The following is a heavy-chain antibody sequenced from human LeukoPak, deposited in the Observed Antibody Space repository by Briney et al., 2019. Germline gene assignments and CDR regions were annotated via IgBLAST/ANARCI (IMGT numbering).Heavy chain of an antibody. D-gene: IGHD3-22*01. J-gene: IGHJ3*02. CDR1: GFTSSSYS. CDR2: ISSSSSYI. Sequence: PGGSLRLSCAASGFTSSSYSMNWVRQAPGKGLEWVSSISSSSSYIYYADSVKGRFTISRDNAKNSLYLQMNSLRAEDTAVYYCARDRGPYYYDSSGYDSDAFDIWGQGTMVTVSS. CDR3: ARDRGPYYYDSSGYDSDAFDI. V-gene: IGHV3-21*01.